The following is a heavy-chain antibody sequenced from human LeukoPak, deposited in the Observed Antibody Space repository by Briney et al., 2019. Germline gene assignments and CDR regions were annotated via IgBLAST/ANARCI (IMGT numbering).Heavy chain of an antibody. J-gene: IGHJ4*02. D-gene: IGHD1/OR15-1a*01. V-gene: IGHV6-1*01. CDR1: GDSVSSNSAA. CDR2: TYYRSKWYN. Sequence: SQTLSLTCAISGDSVSSNSAAWSWVRQSPSRGLEWLGRTYYRSKWYNEYAVSVQSRMTINPDTSKNQFSLQLKSVTPEDTAVYYCARGGTSGTPFDYWGQGTLVTVSS. CDR3: ARGGTSGTPFDY.